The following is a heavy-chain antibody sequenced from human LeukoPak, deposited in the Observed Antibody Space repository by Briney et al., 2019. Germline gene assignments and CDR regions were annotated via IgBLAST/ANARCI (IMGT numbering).Heavy chain of an antibody. CDR1: GGSISSYY. D-gene: IGHD3-10*01. J-gene: IGHJ6*03. Sequence: PSETLSLTCAVSGGSISSYYWSWIRQPPGKGLEWIGYIYYSGSTNYNPSLKSRVTISVDTSKNQFSLKLSSVTAADTAVYYCARDSSLITMVRGVREDYYYMDVWGKGTTVTISS. CDR2: IYYSGST. V-gene: IGHV4-59*12. CDR3: ARDSSLITMVRGVREDYYYMDV.